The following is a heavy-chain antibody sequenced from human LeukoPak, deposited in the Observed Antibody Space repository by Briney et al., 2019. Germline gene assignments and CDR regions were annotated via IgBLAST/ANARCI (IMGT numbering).Heavy chain of an antibody. CDR3: ARVSNGPYGSGSYWYYYYYMDV. J-gene: IGHJ6*03. D-gene: IGHD3-10*01. CDR1: GFTFSSYW. Sequence: PGGSLRLSSAASGFTFSSYWMSWVRQAPGKGLEWVANIKQDGSEKYYVDSVKGRFTISRDNAKNSLYLQMNSLRAEDTAVYYCARVSNGPYGSGSYWYYYYYMDVWGKGTTVTISS. V-gene: IGHV3-7*01. CDR2: IKQDGSEK.